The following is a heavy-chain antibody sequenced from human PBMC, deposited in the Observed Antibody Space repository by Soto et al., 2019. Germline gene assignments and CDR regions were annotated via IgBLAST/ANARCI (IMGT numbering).Heavy chain of an antibody. D-gene: IGHD6-19*01. CDR3: ASYRVAVAVSDAFDI. J-gene: IGHJ3*02. CDR2: IKQDGSEK. CDR1: GFTFSSCW. V-gene: IGHV3-7*03. Sequence: GGSLSLTCAASGFTFSSCWMCWVRQAPGKGLEWVANIKQDGSEKDYVDSMKGRFTISRDNAKNSLYLQMNSLRAEDTAEYYCASYRVAVAVSDAFDIWGQGTMVTVSS.